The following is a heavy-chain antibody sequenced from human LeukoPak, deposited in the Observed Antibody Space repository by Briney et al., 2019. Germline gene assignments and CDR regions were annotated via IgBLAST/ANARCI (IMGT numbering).Heavy chain of an antibody. CDR2: LSFDGSKK. CDR3: ARDECTSCSYYYLYGMDV. D-gene: IGHD2-2*01. J-gene: IGHJ6*02. Sequence: GGSLRLSCAASGFSFSMYAMHWVRQAPGKGLEWVAALSFDGSKKYYADSVKGRFTVSRDSSRNTLYLHMNSLGAEDTAVYYCARDECTSCSYYYLYGMDVWGQGTTVTVSS. CDR1: GFSFSMYA. V-gene: IGHV3-30*04.